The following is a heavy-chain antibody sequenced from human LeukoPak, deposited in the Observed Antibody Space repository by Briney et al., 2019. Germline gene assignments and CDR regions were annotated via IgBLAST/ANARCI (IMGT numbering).Heavy chain of an antibody. J-gene: IGHJ6*03. CDR3: AKDPQYCSGGSCYYYYYYMDV. Sequence: GGSLRLSCGASGFTFSNCALHWVRQAPGKGLEWVAFIRYDGSNKSYADSVKGRFTISRDNSKNTLYLQMNSLRAEDTAVYYCAKDPQYCSGGSCYYYYYYMDVWGKGTTVTVSS. CDR1: GFTFSNCA. V-gene: IGHV3-30*02. D-gene: IGHD2-15*01. CDR2: IRYDGSNK.